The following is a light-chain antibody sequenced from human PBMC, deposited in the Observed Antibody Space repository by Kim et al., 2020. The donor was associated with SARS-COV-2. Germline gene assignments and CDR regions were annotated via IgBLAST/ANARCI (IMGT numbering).Light chain of an antibody. CDR1: QSVSSSY. V-gene: IGKV3-20*01. Sequence: SPGERATLSCRASQSVSSSYLAWYQQKHGQAPRLLIYGASSRATGIPDRFSGSGSGTDFTLTISRLEPEDFAVYYCQQYGSSPPYTFGQGTKLEIK. CDR3: QQYGSSPPYT. J-gene: IGKJ2*01. CDR2: GAS.